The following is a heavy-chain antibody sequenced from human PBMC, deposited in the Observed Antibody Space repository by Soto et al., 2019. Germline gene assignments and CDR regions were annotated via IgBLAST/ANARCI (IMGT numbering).Heavy chain of an antibody. J-gene: IGHJ6*02. Sequence: LSCAASGFTFSDYYMSWIRQAPGKGLEWVSYISSSSSYTNYADSVKGRFTISRDNAKNSLYLQMNSLRAEDTAVYYCARAIHYYYGMDVWGQGTTVTVSS. CDR2: ISSSSSYT. CDR1: GFTFSDYY. CDR3: ARAIHYYYGMDV. V-gene: IGHV3-11*06.